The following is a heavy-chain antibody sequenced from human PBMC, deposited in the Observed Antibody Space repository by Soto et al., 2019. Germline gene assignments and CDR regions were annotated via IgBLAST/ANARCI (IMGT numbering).Heavy chain of an antibody. V-gene: IGHV3-74*01. CDR1: EFTFRSYW. Sequence: EVQLVDYGGGLVQPGGSLRLSCAASEFTFRSYWMHWVRQSPGKGLVWVSRISGDGSSTTYADSVRGRFTISRDNAKNTVYLQMDSLRAEDTAVYYCARSLPGTYGAFDLWGQGTMVTVSS. J-gene: IGHJ3*01. CDR2: ISGDGSST. D-gene: IGHD1-7*01. CDR3: ARSLPGTYGAFDL.